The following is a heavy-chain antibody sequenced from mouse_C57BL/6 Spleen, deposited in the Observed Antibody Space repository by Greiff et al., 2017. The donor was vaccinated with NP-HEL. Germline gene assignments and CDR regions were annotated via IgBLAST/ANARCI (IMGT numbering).Heavy chain of an antibody. Sequence: DVKLQESGPGLVKPSQSLSLTCSVTGYSITSGYYWNWIRQFPGNKLEWMGYISYDGSNNYNPSLKNRISITRDTSKNQFCLKLNSVTTEDTATYYCARAGSPGYWYFDVWGTGTTVTVSS. D-gene: IGHD1-1*02. CDR2: ISYDGSN. J-gene: IGHJ1*03. CDR1: GYSITSGYY. V-gene: IGHV3-6*01. CDR3: ARAGSPGYWYFDV.